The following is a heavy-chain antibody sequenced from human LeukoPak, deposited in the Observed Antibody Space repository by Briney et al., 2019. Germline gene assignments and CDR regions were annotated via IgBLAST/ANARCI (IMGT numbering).Heavy chain of an antibody. CDR1: GFTFSNAW. CDR2: IKSKTDGGTT. J-gene: IGHJ4*02. CDR3: TTKSATIYYFDY. D-gene: IGHD5-12*01. Sequence: GGSLRLSCAASGFTFSNAWMSWVRQAPGKGLEWVGRIKSKTDGGTTDYAAPVKGRFTISRDDSKNMLYLQMNSLKTEDTAVYYCTTKSATIYYFDYWGQGTLVTVSS. V-gene: IGHV3-15*01.